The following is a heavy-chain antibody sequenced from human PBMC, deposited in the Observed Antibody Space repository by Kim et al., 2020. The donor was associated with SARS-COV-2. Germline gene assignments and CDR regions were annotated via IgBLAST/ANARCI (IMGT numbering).Heavy chain of an antibody. CDR2: INHSGST. V-gene: IGHV4-34*01. CDR1: GGSFSGYY. CDR3: ARASECSSTSCYTDY. Sequence: SETLSLTCAVYGGSFSGYYWSWIRQPPGKGLEWIGEINHSGSTNYNPSLKSRVTISVDTSKNQFSLKLSSVTAADTAVYYCARASECSSTSCYTDYWGQGTLVTVSS. D-gene: IGHD2-2*02. J-gene: IGHJ4*02.